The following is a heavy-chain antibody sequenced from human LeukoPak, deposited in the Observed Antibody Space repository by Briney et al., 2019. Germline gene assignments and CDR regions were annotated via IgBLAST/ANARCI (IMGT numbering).Heavy chain of an antibody. V-gene: IGHV3-7*01. Sequence: GGSLRRSCAASGFTFSRYWISWVRQAPGKGLEWVANIKQDGSEKYYVDSVKGRFTISRDNAKNSLYLQMNSLRGEDTAVYYCARVSCTNGVCYGFDYWGQGTLVTVSS. CDR2: IKQDGSEK. J-gene: IGHJ4*02. CDR1: GFTFSRYW. D-gene: IGHD2-8*01. CDR3: ARVSCTNGVCYGFDY.